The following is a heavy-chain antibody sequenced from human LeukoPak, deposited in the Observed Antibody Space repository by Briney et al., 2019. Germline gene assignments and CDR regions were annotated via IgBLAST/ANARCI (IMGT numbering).Heavy chain of an antibody. CDR3: ARDAKYYYGSRTYFFFEY. CDR1: GGSFSTYY. J-gene: IGHJ4*02. V-gene: IGHV4-4*07. D-gene: IGHD3-10*01. CDR2: IYTSGTT. Sequence: KPSETLSLTCTVSGGSFSTYYWSWLRQPAGKGLEWIGHIYTSGTTNYNPSLKSRVTMSIDTSKNQFSLKLSSITAADTAVYYCARDAKYYYGSRTYFFFEYWGQGTPLTVSS.